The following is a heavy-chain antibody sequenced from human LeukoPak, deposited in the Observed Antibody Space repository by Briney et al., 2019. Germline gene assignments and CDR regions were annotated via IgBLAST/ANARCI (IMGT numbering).Heavy chain of an antibody. D-gene: IGHD2-8*02. Sequence: TSGTLSLTCTVSGGSISSYYWSWIRQPPGKGLEWIGYIYYSGSTNYNPSLKSRVTISVDTSKNQFSLKLSSVTAADTAVYYCAREAPGGAFDIWGQGTMVTVSS. CDR3: AREAPGGAFDI. V-gene: IGHV4-59*01. CDR1: GGSISSYY. CDR2: IYYSGST. J-gene: IGHJ3*02.